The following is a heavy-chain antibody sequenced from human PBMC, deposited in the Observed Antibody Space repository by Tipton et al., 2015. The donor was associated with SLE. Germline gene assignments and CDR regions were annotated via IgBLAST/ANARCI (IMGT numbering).Heavy chain of an antibody. CDR2: IYHSGST. V-gene: IGHV4-38-2*02. D-gene: IGHD3-9*01. Sequence: VKPSETLSLTCTVPGYSISSGYYWGWIRQPPGKGLEWIGSIYHSGSTYYNPSLKSRVTISVDTSKNQFSLKLSSVTAADTAVYYCARLSNNDRRYFDYWGQGTLVTVSS. J-gene: IGHJ4*02. CDR1: GYSISSGYY. CDR3: ARLSNNDRRYFDY.